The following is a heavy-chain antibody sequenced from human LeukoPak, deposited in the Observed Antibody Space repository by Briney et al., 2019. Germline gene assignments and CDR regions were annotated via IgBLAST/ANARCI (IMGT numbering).Heavy chain of an antibody. CDR1: GFTFGSYA. Sequence: GGSLRLSCAASGFTFGSYAMHWVRQAPGKGLEWVAVISYAGSNKYYADSVKGRFTISRDNSKNTLYLQMNSLRAEDTAVYYCAREYYYDSSGRHWSDPWGQGTLVTVSS. CDR2: ISYAGSNK. J-gene: IGHJ5*02. V-gene: IGHV3-30-3*01. CDR3: AREYYYDSSGRHWSDP. D-gene: IGHD3-22*01.